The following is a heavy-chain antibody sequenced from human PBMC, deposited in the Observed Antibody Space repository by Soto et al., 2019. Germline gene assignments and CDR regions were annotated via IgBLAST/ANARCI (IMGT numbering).Heavy chain of an antibody. D-gene: IGHD6-13*01. J-gene: IGHJ4*02. V-gene: IGHV3-23*01. CDR3: AKDQGSSWYEIDY. Sequence: GGSLRLSCAASGFTFSNYAVTWVRQAPGEGLEWVSTISGSGGSTYYADSVKGRFTISRDNSKNTLYLQMNSLRAEDTAVYYCAKDQGSSWYEIDYWGQGTLVTVSS. CDR2: ISGSGGST. CDR1: GFTFSNYA.